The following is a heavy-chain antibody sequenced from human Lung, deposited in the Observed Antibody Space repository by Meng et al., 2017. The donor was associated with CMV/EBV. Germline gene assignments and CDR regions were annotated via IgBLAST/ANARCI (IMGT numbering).Heavy chain of an antibody. CDR1: DVSISNSSFF. D-gene: IGHD1-26*01. V-gene: IGHV4-39*01. J-gene: IGHJ4*02. Sequence: SETLSLTCTVTDVSISNSSFFWGWIRPPPGKGLEWIGSFFHSGDTYSNPSLRSRVAISVYTSKNQFSLRLNSVTATDTAMYYCARHLRGYSWPKSDWGQGTLVTVSS. CDR3: ARHLRGYSWPKSD. CDR2: FFHSGDT.